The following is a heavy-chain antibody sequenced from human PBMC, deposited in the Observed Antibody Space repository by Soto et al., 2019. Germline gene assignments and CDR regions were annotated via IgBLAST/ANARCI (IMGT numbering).Heavy chain of an antibody. D-gene: IGHD6-13*01. CDR3: ARDPSQSFIAAAGMLGYFDL. Sequence: ASVKVSCKASGYTFTSYAMHWVRQAPGQRLEWMGWINAGNGNTKYSQKFQGRVTITRDTSASTAYMELSSLRSEDTAVYYFARDPSQSFIAAAGMLGYFDLWGRGTLVTVSS. V-gene: IGHV1-3*01. CDR2: INAGNGNT. J-gene: IGHJ2*01. CDR1: GYTFTSYA.